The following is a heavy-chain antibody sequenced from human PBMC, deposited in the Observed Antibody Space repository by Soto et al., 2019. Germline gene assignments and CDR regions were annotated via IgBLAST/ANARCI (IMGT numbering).Heavy chain of an antibody. J-gene: IGHJ4*02. CDR2: IRSNRDGGTT. CDR1: GFTFTNTW. Sequence: EVQLVESGGGLVKPGGSLTLSCAASGFTFTNTWMNWVRQAPGKGLEWVGRIRSNRDGGTTDYAVPVRGRYSISRDDSENTLYLNMNSLESEDTADYYCTTDRPIDSWGQGTLVTVSS. CDR3: TTDRPIDS. V-gene: IGHV3-15*07.